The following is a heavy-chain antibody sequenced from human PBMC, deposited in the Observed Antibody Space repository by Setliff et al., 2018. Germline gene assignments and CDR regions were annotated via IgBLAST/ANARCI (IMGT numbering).Heavy chain of an antibody. CDR3: ARASITMVRGVANWFDP. V-gene: IGHV3-11*04. Sequence: GGSLRLSCAASGFSFSDYYMMWIRQAPGKGLEWVSYISNDAYTIHYADSVKGRFTISRDNAKNSLYLQMNSLRAEDTAVYYCARASITMVRGVANWFDPWGQGTLVTVSS. D-gene: IGHD3-10*01. J-gene: IGHJ5*02. CDR1: GFSFSDYY. CDR2: ISNDAYTI.